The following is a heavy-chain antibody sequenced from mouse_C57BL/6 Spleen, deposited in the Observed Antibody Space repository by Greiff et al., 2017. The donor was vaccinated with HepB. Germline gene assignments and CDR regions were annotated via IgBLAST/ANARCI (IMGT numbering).Heavy chain of an antibody. D-gene: IGHD2-2*01. J-gene: IGHJ3*01. CDR1: GFNIKDDY. Sequence: EVQLQQSGAELVRPGASVKLSCTASGFNIKDDYMHWVKQRPEQGLEWIGWLDPENGDTEYASKFQGKATITADTSSNTAYLQLSSLTSEDTAVYYCTTTMVTTEGFAYWGQGTLVTVSA. CDR2: LDPENGDT. V-gene: IGHV14-4*01. CDR3: TTTMVTTEGFAY.